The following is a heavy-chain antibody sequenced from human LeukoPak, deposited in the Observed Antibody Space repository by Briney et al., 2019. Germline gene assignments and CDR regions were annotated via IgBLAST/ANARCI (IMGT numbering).Heavy chain of an antibody. CDR2: IYSSGSP. CDR1: GGSITSDY. Sequence: SETLSLTCTVSGGSITSDYWSWIRQPAGEGLEWIGRIYSSGSPSYNPSLKSRVTMSVDTCKNKFSLKVTSVTAADTAVYYCARDPDGYIDYWGQGTLVTVSS. J-gene: IGHJ4*02. CDR3: ARDPDGYIDY. V-gene: IGHV4-4*07. D-gene: IGHD5-24*01.